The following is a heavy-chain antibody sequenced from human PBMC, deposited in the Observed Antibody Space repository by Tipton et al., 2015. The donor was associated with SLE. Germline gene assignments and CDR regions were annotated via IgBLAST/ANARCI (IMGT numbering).Heavy chain of an antibody. J-gene: IGHJ4*02. CDR3: ARDAGAAARSPSDY. D-gene: IGHD6-6*01. CDR1: GFTFSGFE. Sequence: SLRLSCVASGFTFSGFEMNWVRQTPGEGLEWVSYISSGGGAVYYADSVRGRFTTSRDNAKNSLYLQMNSLRVEDTAVYYCARDAGAAARSPSDYWGQGTLVTVSS. CDR2: ISSGGGAV. V-gene: IGHV3-48*03.